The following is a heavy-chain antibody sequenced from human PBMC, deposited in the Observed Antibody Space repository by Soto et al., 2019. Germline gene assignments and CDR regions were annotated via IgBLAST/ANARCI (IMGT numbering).Heavy chain of an antibody. CDR1: GLAFSSCA. J-gene: IGHJ4*02. D-gene: IGHD6-19*01. CDR2: IDETGTNT. CDR3: AGRVAVAGTLAF. Sequence: PGGSLRLSCAASGLAFSSCAMSWVRQAPGEGLEWLSAIDETGTNTFYADSVKGRFTISRDNSKNTLFLQMNSLGVEDTAVYYCAGRVAVAGTLAFWGQGTLVTVSS. V-gene: IGHV3-23*01.